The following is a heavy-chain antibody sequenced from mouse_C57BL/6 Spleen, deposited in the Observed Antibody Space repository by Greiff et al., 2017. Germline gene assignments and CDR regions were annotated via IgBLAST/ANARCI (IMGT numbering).Heavy chain of an antibody. CDR1: GYTFTSYW. CDR3: AYYGSSAPYAMDY. CDR2: INPSNGGT. J-gene: IGHJ4*01. V-gene: IGHV1-53*01. Sequence: QVHLQQPGTELVKPGASVKLSCKASGYTFTSYWMHWVKQRPGQGLEWIGNINPSNGGTNYNEKFKSKATLTVDKSSSTAYMQLSSLTSEDSAVYYCAYYGSSAPYAMDYWGQGTSVTVSS. D-gene: IGHD1-1*01.